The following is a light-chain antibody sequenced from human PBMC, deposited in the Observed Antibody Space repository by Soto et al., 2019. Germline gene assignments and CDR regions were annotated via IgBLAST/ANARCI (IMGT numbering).Light chain of an antibody. Sequence: DIQLTQSPSSLSASVGDRVTITCRASQTIDTYLNWYQHKPGTAPKVLIYAATYLQNGVPSRFSGTGSGADFTLTISSLQPEDFETYYCQQNFNFPRTFGQGTKVDIX. CDR3: QQNFNFPRT. CDR2: AAT. V-gene: IGKV1-39*01. J-gene: IGKJ1*01. CDR1: QTIDTY.